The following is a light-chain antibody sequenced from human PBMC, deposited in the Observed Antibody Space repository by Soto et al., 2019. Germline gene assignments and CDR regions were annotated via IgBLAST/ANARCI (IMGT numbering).Light chain of an antibody. CDR2: VAS. CDR3: QQYNVWPLT. CDR1: QSVNSN. J-gene: IGKJ4*01. Sequence: EIVMPQSPVTLSVSPGDRATLSCRASQSVNSNLAWYQHKPGQTPKLLIYVASTRATGIQARFSGSGSGTEFTLTISSLQSEDFAVYYCQQYNVWPLTFGGGTKVEFK. V-gene: IGKV3-15*01.